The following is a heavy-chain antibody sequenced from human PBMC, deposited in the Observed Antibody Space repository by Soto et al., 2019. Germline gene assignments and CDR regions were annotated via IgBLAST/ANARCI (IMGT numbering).Heavy chain of an antibody. CDR2: IGGNGFST. Sequence: EVQLLESGGGLVQPGGSLRLSCAASGFTFSNYAMTWVRQAPGKGLEWVSIIGGNGFSTYFADSVKGRFTISRDNSKNTLYLQMNSLRAEDTAVYYCARGDVVVLTATSNFDYWGQGTLVTVSS. D-gene: IGHD2-21*02. J-gene: IGHJ4*02. CDR1: GFTFSNYA. CDR3: ARGDVVVLTATSNFDY. V-gene: IGHV3-23*01.